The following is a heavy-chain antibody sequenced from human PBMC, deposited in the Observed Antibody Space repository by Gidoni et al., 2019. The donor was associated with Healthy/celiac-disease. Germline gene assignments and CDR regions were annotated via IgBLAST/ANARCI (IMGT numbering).Heavy chain of an antibody. J-gene: IGHJ6*02. V-gene: IGHV3-33*01. CDR1: GFTFSSFG. CDR2: IRYDGSNK. CDR3: ARAFEYSSFYYYYYGMDV. D-gene: IGHD6-6*01. Sequence: QVQLVESGGGVVQPARSLRLSCAASGFTFSSFGRPWVRQAPGKGLEWVGVIRYDGSNKYYADSVKGRFTISRDNSKNTLYLQMNSLRAEDTAVYYCARAFEYSSFYYYYYGMDVWGQGTTVTVSS.